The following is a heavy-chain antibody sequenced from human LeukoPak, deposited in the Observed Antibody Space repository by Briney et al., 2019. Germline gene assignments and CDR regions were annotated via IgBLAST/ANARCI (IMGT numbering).Heavy chain of an antibody. CDR2: ISSSSSYI. J-gene: IGHJ4*02. CDR1: GFTFSSYS. V-gene: IGHV3-21*01. Sequence: GGSLRLSCAASGFTFSSYSMNWVRQAPGKGLEWVSSISSSSSYIYYADSVKGRFTISRDNAKNSLYLQMNSLRAEDTAVYYCASDSVAVAGNSDYWGQGTLVTVPS. D-gene: IGHD6-19*01. CDR3: ASDSVAVAGNSDY.